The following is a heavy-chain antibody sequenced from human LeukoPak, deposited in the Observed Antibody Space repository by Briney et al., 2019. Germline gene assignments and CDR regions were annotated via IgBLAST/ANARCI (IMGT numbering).Heavy chain of an antibody. D-gene: IGHD3-22*01. CDR3: ASSYYYDSSGYYRGGYFDY. V-gene: IGHV3-30-3*01. CDR2: ISYDGSNK. J-gene: IGHJ4*02. Sequence: GGSLRLSCAASGITFSSYAMHWVRQAPGKGLEWVAVISYDGSNKYCADSVKGRFTISRDNSKNTLYLQMNSLRAEDTAVYYCASSYYYDSSGYYRGGYFDYWGQGTLVTVSS. CDR1: GITFSSYA.